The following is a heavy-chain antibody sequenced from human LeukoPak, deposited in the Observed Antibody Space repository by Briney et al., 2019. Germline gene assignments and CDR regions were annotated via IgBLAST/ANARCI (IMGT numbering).Heavy chain of an antibody. CDR3: ATVPLAVAVPFDY. CDR1: GYTFTSYY. CDR2: INPSGGST. D-gene: IGHD6-19*01. J-gene: IGHJ4*02. V-gene: IGHV1-46*01. Sequence: ASVKASCKASGYTFTSYYMHWVRQAPGQGLEWMGIINPSGGSTSYAQKFQGRVTMTEDTSTDTAYMELSSLRSEDTAVYYCATVPLAVAVPFDYWGQGTLVTVSS.